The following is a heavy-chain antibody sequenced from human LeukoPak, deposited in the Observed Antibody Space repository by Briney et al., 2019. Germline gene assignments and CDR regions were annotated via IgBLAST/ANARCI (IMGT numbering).Heavy chain of an antibody. D-gene: IGHD3-10*01. Sequence: GGSLRLSCAASGFTFSSYGMHWVRQAPGKGLEWVAFIRYDGSNKYYADSVKGRFTISRDNSKNTLYLQMNSLRAEDTAVYYCAKETIGSGSYYYYYYYMDVWGKGTTVTISS. V-gene: IGHV3-30*02. CDR1: GFTFSSYG. CDR2: IRYDGSNK. CDR3: AKETIGSGSYYYYYYYMDV. J-gene: IGHJ6*03.